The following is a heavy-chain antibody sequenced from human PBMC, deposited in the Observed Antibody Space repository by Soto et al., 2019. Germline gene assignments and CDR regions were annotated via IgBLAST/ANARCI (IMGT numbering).Heavy chain of an antibody. CDR2: IYYSGST. Sequence: PSETLSLTCTVSGGSISSYYRSWIRQPPGKGLEWIGYIYYSGSTNYNPSLKSRVTISVDTSKNQFSLKLSSVTAADTAVYYCARAPSEDYDILTGTNNYYYYYMDVWGKGTTVTVSS. J-gene: IGHJ6*03. D-gene: IGHD3-9*01. CDR3: ARAPSEDYDILTGTNNYYYYYMDV. V-gene: IGHV4-59*01. CDR1: GGSISSYY.